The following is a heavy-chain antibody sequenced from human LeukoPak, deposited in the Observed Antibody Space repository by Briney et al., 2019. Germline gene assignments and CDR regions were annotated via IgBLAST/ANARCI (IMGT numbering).Heavy chain of an antibody. CDR2: IYYSGST. V-gene: IGHV4-59*01. CDR3: ARGTLAAAGNSPPDFDY. CDR1: GGSISSYY. D-gene: IGHD6-13*01. Sequence: SETLSLTCTVSGGSISSYYWSWIRQPPGKGLEWIGHIYYSGSTNYNPSLKSRVTISVDTSKNQFSLKLSSVTAADTAVYYCARGTLAAAGNSPPDFDYWGQGTLVTVSS. J-gene: IGHJ4*02.